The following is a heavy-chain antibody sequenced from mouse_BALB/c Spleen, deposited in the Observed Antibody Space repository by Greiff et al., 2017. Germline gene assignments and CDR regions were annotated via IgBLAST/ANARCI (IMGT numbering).Heavy chain of an antibody. CDR2: ISNLAYSI. D-gene: IGHD2-4*01. V-gene: IGHV5-15*02. CDR1: GFTFSDYG. Sequence: VQLKESGGGLVQPGGSRKLSCAASGFTFSDYGMAWVRQAPGKGPEWVAFISNLAYSIYYADTVTGRFTISRENAKNTLYLEMSSLRSEDTAMYYCARESGSTKITTDWYFDVWGAGTTVTVSS. J-gene: IGHJ1*01. CDR3: ARESGSTKITTDWYFDV.